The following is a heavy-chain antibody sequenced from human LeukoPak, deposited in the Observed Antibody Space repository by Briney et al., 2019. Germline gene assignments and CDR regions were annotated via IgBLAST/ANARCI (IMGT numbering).Heavy chain of an antibody. CDR3: AKAWLKGVYGDYYGMDV. D-gene: IGHD4-17*01. CDR2: ISYDGSNI. CDR1: GFTFSTYG. Sequence: GKSLRLSCAASGFTFSTYGMHWVRQAPGRGLEWASVISYDGSNIYYADSVEGRFTISRDNSKNTLYLQMNSLRVEDTAVYYCAKAWLKGVYGDYYGMDVWGQGTTVTVSS. J-gene: IGHJ6*02. V-gene: IGHV3-30*18.